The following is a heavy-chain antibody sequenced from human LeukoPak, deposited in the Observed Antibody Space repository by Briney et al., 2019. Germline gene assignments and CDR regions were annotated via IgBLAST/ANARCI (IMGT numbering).Heavy chain of an antibody. CDR1: GYSFSSGW. CDR3: VRQGGRNLNWFDP. D-gene: IGHD1-7*01. J-gene: IGHJ5*02. Sequence: GESLKISCKASGYSFSSGWIGWVRQMPGKGLEWMGIIYPGDSDTRYSPSFQGQVTISADKSISTAYLQWSSLKASDTAMYYCVRQGGRNLNWFDPWGQGTLVTVSS. V-gene: IGHV5-51*01. CDR2: IYPGDSDT.